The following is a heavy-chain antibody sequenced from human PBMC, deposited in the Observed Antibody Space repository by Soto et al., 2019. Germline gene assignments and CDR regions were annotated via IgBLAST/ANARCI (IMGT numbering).Heavy chain of an antibody. V-gene: IGHV1-46*01. CDR1: GYTFTTYY. Sequence: QVQLVQSGAEVKKPGASVEVSCKASGYTFTTYYIHWVRHAPGQGLAWMGVINPGGVSTKYAQKFQDRVTMTSDTSTSTVYMDLSRLRSEATAVYFCARGGNGDTVGYWYFDLWGRGTLVTVSP. D-gene: IGHD4-17*01. CDR3: ARGGNGDTVGYWYFDL. CDR2: INPGGVST. J-gene: IGHJ2*01.